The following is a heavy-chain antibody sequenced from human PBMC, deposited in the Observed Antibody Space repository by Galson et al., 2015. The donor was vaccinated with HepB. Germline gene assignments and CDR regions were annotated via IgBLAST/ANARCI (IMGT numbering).Heavy chain of an antibody. CDR3: AREEERGKTRRPFDY. D-gene: IGHD1-26*01. CDR1: GGSISSGSYY. V-gene: IGHV4-61*09. J-gene: IGHJ4*02. CDR2: INHSGST. Sequence: TLSLTCTVSGGSISSGSYYWSWIRQPAGKGLEWIGEINHSGSTNYNPSLKSRVTISVDTSKNQFSLKLSSVTAADTAVYYCAREEERGKTRRPFDYWGQGTLVTVSS.